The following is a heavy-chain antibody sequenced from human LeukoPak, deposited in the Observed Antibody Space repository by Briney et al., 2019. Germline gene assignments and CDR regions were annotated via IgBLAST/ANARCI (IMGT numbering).Heavy chain of an antibody. D-gene: IGHD4-23*01. V-gene: IGHV3-64*01. CDR2: ISSNGGST. J-gene: IGHJ6*03. CDR1: GFTFSSYA. CDR3: VRAPSWGGNPLGGYNSYYMDV. Sequence: GGSLRLSCAASGFTFSSYAMHWVRQAPGKGLEYVSAISSNGGSTYYANSVKGRFTISRDNSKNTLYLQMGSLRAEDMAVYYCVRAPSWGGNPLGGYNSYYMDVWGKGTTVTVSS.